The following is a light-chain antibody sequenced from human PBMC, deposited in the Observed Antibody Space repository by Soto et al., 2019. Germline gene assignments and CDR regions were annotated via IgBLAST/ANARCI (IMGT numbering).Light chain of an antibody. CDR1: QNIYKW. CDR2: DVS. V-gene: IGKV1-5*01. CDR3: QQYASYSWT. J-gene: IGKJ1*01. Sequence: DIKNTQSPSTLSASERDRVTITCRASQNIYKWLAWYQQKLGKAPKLLIYDVSNLQSGVPSRFSGSGSGTEFALTISSLQHDDFAPYYCQQYASYSWTFGQGTHVDI.